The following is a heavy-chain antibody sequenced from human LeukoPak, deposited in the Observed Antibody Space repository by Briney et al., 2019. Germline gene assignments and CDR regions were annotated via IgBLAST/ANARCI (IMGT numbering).Heavy chain of an antibody. Sequence: GGSLRLSCAASGFTFSSYDMNWVRQAPGKGLEWFSYISSSSRTIYYADSVKGRFTISRDNAKNSLYLQMNSLRVEGTAVYYCARGGFDYWGQGALVTVSS. CDR2: ISSSSRTI. CDR3: ARGGFDY. V-gene: IGHV3-48*01. CDR1: GFTFSSYD. J-gene: IGHJ4*02.